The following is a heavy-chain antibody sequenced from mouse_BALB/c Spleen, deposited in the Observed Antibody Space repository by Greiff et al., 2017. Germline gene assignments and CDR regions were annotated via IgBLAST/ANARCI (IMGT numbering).Heavy chain of an antibody. CDR1: GFTFSDYY. Sequence: EVQRVESGGGLVKPGGSLKLSCAASGFTFSDYYMYWVRQTPEKRLEWVATISDGGSYTYYPDSVKGRFTISRDNAKNNLYLQMSSLKSEDTAMYYCARRGTVVATDYAMDYWGQGTSVTVSS. V-gene: IGHV5-4*02. CDR3: ARRGTVVATDYAMDY. D-gene: IGHD1-1*01. CDR2: ISDGGSYT. J-gene: IGHJ4*01.